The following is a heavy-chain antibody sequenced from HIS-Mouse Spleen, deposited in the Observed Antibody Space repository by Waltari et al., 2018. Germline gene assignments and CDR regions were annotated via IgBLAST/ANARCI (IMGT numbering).Heavy chain of an antibody. CDR2: VNPNSVTT. J-gene: IGHJ4*02. CDR3: ARGHDYSNYFDY. CDR1: GYTFTSYD. D-gene: IGHD4-4*01. V-gene: IGHV1-8*01. Sequence: QVQLVQSGAEVKKPGASVKVSCKASGYTFTSYDINWVRQATGQGLEWMGWVNPNSVTTGYAQKFQCTVTMTRNTSISTAYMELSSLRSEDTAVYYCARGHDYSNYFDYWGQGTLVTVSS.